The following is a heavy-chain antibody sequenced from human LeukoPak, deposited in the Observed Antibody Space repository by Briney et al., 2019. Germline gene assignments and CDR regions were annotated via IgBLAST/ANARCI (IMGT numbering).Heavy chain of an antibody. CDR1: GYSISSGYN. Sequence: SETLSLTCTVSGYSISSGYNWGWFRPPPGKGLEWIGDIHHSGHTNYTPSLRSRVTMSADTSKNQFSLKLSSVTAADTALYYCARRVRAGDLDWFDPWGQGTLVTVSS. D-gene: IGHD3-16*01. V-gene: IGHV4-38-2*02. J-gene: IGHJ5*02. CDR2: IHHSGHT. CDR3: ARRVRAGDLDWFDP.